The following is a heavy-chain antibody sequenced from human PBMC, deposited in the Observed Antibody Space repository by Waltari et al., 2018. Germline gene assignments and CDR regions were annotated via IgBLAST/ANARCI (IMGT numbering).Heavy chain of an antibody. CDR2: IYYSGST. Sequence: QVQLQESGPGLVQPSETLSLTCTASGGPISSYYWSWIRQPPGKGLEWIGYIYYSGSTNYNPSLKSRVTISVDTSKNQFSLKLSSVTAADTAVYYCASCSSTSCPDYGMDVWGQGTTVTVSS. CDR3: ASCSSTSCPDYGMDV. CDR1: GGPISSYY. V-gene: IGHV4-59*01. D-gene: IGHD2-2*01. J-gene: IGHJ6*02.